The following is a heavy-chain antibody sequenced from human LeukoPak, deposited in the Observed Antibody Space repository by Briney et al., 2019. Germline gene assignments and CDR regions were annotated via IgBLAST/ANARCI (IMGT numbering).Heavy chain of an antibody. CDR1: GFTFSSSW. J-gene: IGHJ4*02. D-gene: IGHD3-9*01. CDR3: ARDMTGPVDY. Sequence: RGGSLRLSCAASGFTFSSSWMHWVRQAPGKGLVWVSRLNPDGGTTTYADSVKGRFTISRDNAKNTLYLQMNSLRAEDTAAYYCARDMTGPVDYWGQGTLVTVSS. CDR2: LNPDGGTT. V-gene: IGHV3-74*01.